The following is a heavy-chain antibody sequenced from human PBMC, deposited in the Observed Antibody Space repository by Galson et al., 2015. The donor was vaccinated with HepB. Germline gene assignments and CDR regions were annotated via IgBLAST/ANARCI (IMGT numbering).Heavy chain of an antibody. V-gene: IGHV3-21*01. J-gene: IGHJ3*01. CDR1: GFSFNNFR. CDR2: ISRSGNFI. D-gene: IGHD1-26*01. CDR3: ARDQITWEDAFEL. Sequence: SLRLSCAASGFSFNNFRMNWVRQAPGKGLEWVSSISRSGNFIYYTDSVKGRFTISRDNAKNSLFLQMNSLRAEDTAVYYCARDQITWEDAFELWGQGTMVTVSS.